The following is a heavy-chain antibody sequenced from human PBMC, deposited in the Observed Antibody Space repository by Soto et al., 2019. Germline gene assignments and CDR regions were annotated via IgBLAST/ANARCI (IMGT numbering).Heavy chain of an antibody. D-gene: IGHD5-12*01. V-gene: IGHV3-30-3*01. CDR3: ASTPSHIEEVDY. CDR1: GFTFSSYA. J-gene: IGHJ4*02. CDR2: ISYDGSNK. Sequence: GGSLRLSCAASGFTFSSYAMHWVRQAPGKGLEWVAVISYDGSNKYYADSVKGRFTISRDNSKNTLYLQMNSLRAEDTAVYYCASTPSHIEEVDYWGQGTLVTVSS.